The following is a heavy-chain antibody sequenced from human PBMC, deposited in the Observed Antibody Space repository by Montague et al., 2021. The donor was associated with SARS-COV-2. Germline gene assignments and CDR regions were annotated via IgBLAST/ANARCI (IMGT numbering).Heavy chain of an antibody. Sequence: SETLSLTCSSLGSWYTGADWTWIRLNPRHQLNSYADINHTGNTTYNPSLKGRVTLSRDTSKNRFSLKLQSVTPADTAVYYCARGQVTISGVLIFIPAAGHLDGWGPGTSVTVSS. CDR3: ARGQVTISGVLIFIPAAGHLDG. CDR2: INHTGNT. D-gene: IGHD3-3*01. CDR1: GSWYTGAD. V-gene: IGHV4-34*01. J-gene: IGHJ3*01.